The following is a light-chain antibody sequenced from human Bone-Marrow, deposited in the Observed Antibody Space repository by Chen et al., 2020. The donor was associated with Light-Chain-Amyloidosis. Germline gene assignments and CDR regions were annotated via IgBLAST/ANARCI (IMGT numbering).Light chain of an antibody. J-gene: IGLJ2*01. Sequence: VSPGQTARITCSGDDLPTKYAYWYQQKPGQAPVLVIHRDTERPSGISERFSGSSSGTTATLTICGVQAEDEADYHCQSADSSGTYEVIFGGGTKLTVL. V-gene: IGLV3-25*03. CDR2: RDT. CDR1: DLPTKY. CDR3: QSADSSGTYEVI.